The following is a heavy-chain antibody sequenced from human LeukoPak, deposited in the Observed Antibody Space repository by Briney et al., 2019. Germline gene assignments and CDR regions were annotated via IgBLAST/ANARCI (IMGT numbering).Heavy chain of an antibody. D-gene: IGHD1-26*01. CDR1: GYTFTSYA. V-gene: IGHV1-3*01. Sequence: ASVKVSCKASGYTFTSYAMHWVRQAPGQRLEWMGWINAGNGNTKYSQNFRGRVAITRDTSASTAYMELSSLRSEDTAVYYCASSGTYYRIDYWGQGTLVTVSS. CDR3: ASSGTYYRIDY. CDR2: INAGNGNT. J-gene: IGHJ4*02.